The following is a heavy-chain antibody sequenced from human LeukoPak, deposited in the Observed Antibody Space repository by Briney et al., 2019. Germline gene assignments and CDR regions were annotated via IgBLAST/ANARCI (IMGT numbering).Heavy chain of an antibody. V-gene: IGHV4-34*01. CDR3: AQTFSSRDSSGPRAYYYYYYGMDV. CDR1: GGSFSGYY. D-gene: IGHD6-19*01. CDR2: INHSGST. J-gene: IGHJ6*04. Sequence: SETLSLTCAVYGGSFSGYYWSWIRQPPGKGLEWIGEINHSGSTNYNPSLKSRVTISVDTSKNQFSLKLSSVTAADTAVYYCAQTFSSRDSSGPRAYYYYYYGMDVWGKGTTVTVSS.